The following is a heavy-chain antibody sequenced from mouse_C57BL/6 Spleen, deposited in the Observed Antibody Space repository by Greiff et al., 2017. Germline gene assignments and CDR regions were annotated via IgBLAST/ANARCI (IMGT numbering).Heavy chain of an antibody. CDR3: ARWDYYGSSLDY. J-gene: IGHJ2*01. CDR2: ISYDGSN. V-gene: IGHV3-6*01. CDR1: GYSITSGYY. Sequence: EVQLQESGPGLVKPSQSLSLTCSVTGYSITSGYYWNWIRQFPGNKLEWMGYISYDGSNNYNPSLKNRISITRDTSKNQFFLKLNSVTTEDTATYYCARWDYYGSSLDYWGQGTTLTVSS. D-gene: IGHD1-1*01.